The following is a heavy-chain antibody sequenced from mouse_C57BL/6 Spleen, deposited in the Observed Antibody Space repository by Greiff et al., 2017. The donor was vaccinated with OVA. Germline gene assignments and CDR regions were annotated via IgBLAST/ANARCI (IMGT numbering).Heavy chain of an antibody. CDR1: GYTFTSYW. D-gene: IGHD1-1*01. V-gene: IGHV1-69*01. CDR2: IDPSDSYT. Sequence: QVQLQQPGAELVMPGASVKLSCKASGYTFTSYWMHWVKQRPGQGLEWIGEIDPSDSYTNYNQKFKGKSTLTVDKSSSTAYMQLSSLTSEDSAVYYCARDYFGCWGQGALVTVSA. CDR3: ARDYFGC. J-gene: IGHJ3*01.